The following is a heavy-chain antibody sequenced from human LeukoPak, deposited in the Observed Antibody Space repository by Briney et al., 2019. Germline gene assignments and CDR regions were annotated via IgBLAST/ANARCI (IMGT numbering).Heavy chain of an antibody. V-gene: IGHV3-23*01. CDR2: ISTRGAST. Sequence: GGSLRLSCAASGFIFSSYAMSWVRQTPERGLEWVSSISTRGASTYYADSVKGRFTVSRDNSKDTLYLQMNSLTAEDTALYYCTSSFGYWGQGILVTVSS. CDR3: TSSFGY. D-gene: IGHD2-2*01. J-gene: IGHJ4*02. CDR1: GFIFSSYA.